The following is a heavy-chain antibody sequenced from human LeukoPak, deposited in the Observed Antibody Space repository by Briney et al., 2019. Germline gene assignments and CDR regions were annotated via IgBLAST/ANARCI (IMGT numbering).Heavy chain of an antibody. Sequence: PSETLSLTCTVSGGSISSSSYYWGWIRQPPGKGLEWIGSIYYSGSTYYNPSLKSRVTISVDTSKNQFSLKLSSVTAADTAVYYCARVWPQKLLWFGEPPFWFDPWGQGTLVTVSS. CDR3: ARVWPQKLLWFGEPPFWFDP. V-gene: IGHV4-39*07. CDR1: GGSISSSSYY. CDR2: IYYSGST. J-gene: IGHJ5*02. D-gene: IGHD3-10*01.